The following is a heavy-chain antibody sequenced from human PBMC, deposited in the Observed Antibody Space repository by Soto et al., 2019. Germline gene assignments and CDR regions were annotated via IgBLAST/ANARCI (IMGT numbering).Heavy chain of an antibody. J-gene: IGHJ4*02. V-gene: IGHV4-31*03. CDR1: GGSISSGGYY. CDR2: IYYSGST. D-gene: IGHD3-22*01. Sequence: QVQLQESGPGLVKPSQTLSLTCTVSGGSISSGGYYWSWIRQHPGKGLEWIGYIYYSGSTYYNPSLRSRVTISVDTSKNQFSLKLSSVTAADTAVYYCARRHDSSGYYFDYWGQGTLVTVSS. CDR3: ARRHDSSGYYFDY.